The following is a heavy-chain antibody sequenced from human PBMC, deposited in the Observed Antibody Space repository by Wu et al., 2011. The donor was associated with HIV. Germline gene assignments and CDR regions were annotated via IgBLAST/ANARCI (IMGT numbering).Heavy chain of an antibody. Sequence: QVQLVQSGTEVKKPGASVRVSCEASGYTFIGYYIHWVRQAPGQGLEWMGIINPSGGSTSYAQKFQGRVTMTRDTSTSTVYMELSSLRSEDTAVYYCARDSLSRPGESGVYFDYWGQGTLVTVSS. D-gene: IGHD7-27*01. CDR1: GYTFIGYY. CDR3: ARDSLSRPGESGVYFDY. V-gene: IGHV1-46*01. CDR2: INPSGGST. J-gene: IGHJ4*02.